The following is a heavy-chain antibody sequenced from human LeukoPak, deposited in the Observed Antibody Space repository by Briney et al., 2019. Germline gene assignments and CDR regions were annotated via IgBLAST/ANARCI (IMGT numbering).Heavy chain of an antibody. D-gene: IGHD2-2*01. Sequence: GGSLRLSCAASGFTFSSYSMNWVRQAPGKGLEWISSINSNSSYIYYADSVKGRFTISRDNAKNSLYLQMNSLGAEDTAVYYCARGRYCSSTSCSYFDYWGQGTLVTVSS. V-gene: IGHV3-21*01. CDR1: GFTFSSYS. CDR2: INSNSSYI. CDR3: ARGRYCSSTSCSYFDY. J-gene: IGHJ4*02.